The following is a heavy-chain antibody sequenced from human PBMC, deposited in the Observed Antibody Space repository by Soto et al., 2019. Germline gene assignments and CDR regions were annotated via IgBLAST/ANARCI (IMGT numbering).Heavy chain of an antibody. CDR1: GYTFTSYG. Sequence: ASVKVSCKASGYTFTSYGISWERQAPGQGLEWMVRISADNGNTIYAQKFQDRVTMTTDTSTSTAYMELRSLRDDDTAMYYCARTGDNYYYFDFWGQGTPVTVSS. D-gene: IGHD1-1*01. J-gene: IGHJ4*02. V-gene: IGHV1-18*01. CDR3: ARTGDNYYYFDF. CDR2: ISADNGNT.